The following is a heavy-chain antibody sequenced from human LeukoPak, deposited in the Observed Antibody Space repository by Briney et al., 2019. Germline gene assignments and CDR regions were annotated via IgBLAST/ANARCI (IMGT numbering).Heavy chain of an antibody. D-gene: IGHD4-23*01. CDR1: GFTFSSYA. Sequence: PGGSLRLSCAASGFTFSSYAMSWVRQAPGQGLEWVSAISGSGGSTYYAGSVKGRFTISRDNSKNTLYLQMNSLRAEDTAGYYCANWLRWYGGRYFDYWGQGTLVTVSS. CDR3: ANWLRWYGGRYFDY. V-gene: IGHV3-23*01. CDR2: ISGSGGST. J-gene: IGHJ4*02.